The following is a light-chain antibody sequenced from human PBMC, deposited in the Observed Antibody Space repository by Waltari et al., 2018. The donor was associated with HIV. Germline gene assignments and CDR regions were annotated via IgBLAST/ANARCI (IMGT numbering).Light chain of an antibody. CDR3: CSYGGSSTYVV. Sequence: QSALTQPASVSGSPGQSITISCTGTSSDIGTYEFVTWSQQHPGKAPKLIIYRVSERPSGVSNRFSGSKSGNTASLTISGLQAEDETDYYCCSYGGSSTYVVFGGGTKVTVL. CDR1: SSDIGTYEF. V-gene: IGLV2-23*02. CDR2: RVS. J-gene: IGLJ2*01.